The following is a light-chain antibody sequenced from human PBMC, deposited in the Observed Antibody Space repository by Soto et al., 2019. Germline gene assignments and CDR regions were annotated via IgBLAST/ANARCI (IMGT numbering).Light chain of an antibody. J-gene: IGKJ1*01. CDR1: QSVSSY. CDR2: DAS. V-gene: IGKV3-11*01. CDR3: QKSGNGPRWT. Sequence: EIVLTQSPATLSLSPGERATLSCRASQSVSSYLAWYQQKPGQAPRLLIYDASNRATGIPARFSGSGSGTDFPLTISSLGPEDFAFYYCQKSGNGPRWTFGQGTKVEIK.